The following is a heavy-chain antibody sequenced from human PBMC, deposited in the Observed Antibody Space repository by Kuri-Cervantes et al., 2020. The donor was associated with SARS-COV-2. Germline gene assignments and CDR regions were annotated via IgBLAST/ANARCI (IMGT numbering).Heavy chain of an antibody. CDR1: GFTFDDYA. D-gene: IGHD1-26*01. V-gene: IGHV3-9*01. CDR2: ISWNSGSI. J-gene: IGHJ4*02. CDR3: ARDRRVGWADY. Sequence: GGSLRLSCAASGFTFDDYAMHWVRQAPGKGLEWVSGISWNSGSIGYADSVKGRFTISRDNAKNSLYLQMNSLRAEDTAVYYCARDRRVGWADYWGQGTLVTVSS.